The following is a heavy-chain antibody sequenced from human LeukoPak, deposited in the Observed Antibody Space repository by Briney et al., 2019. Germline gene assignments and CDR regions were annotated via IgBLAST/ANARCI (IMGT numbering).Heavy chain of an antibody. V-gene: IGHV4-61*01. CDR1: GGSIRSSYYY. CDR2: IYYSGST. J-gene: IGHJ4*02. Sequence: PSETLSLTCTVSGGSIRSSYYYWGWIRQPPGKGLEWIGYIYYSGSTNYNPSLKSRVTISVDTSKNQFSLELSSVTAADTAVYYCARELWDSSGYFLDYWGQGTLVTVSS. D-gene: IGHD3-22*01. CDR3: ARELWDSSGYFLDY.